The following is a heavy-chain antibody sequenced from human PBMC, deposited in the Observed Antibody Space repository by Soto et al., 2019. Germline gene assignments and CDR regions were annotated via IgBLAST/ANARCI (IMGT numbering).Heavy chain of an antibody. CDR2: IYPGDSVT. D-gene: IGHD2-21*01. CDR3: AKHPAPPGGFPAFDI. CDR1: GYSFTSYW. J-gene: IGHJ3*02. Sequence: PGASLTISSKGCGYSFTSYWIGWVRLIPWKGLEWMGIIYPGDSVTRYSPSFQGQVTISAAKSISIASLQWSSLKASDPAMYSCAKHPAPPGGFPAFDICDQETMGTLSS. V-gene: IGHV5-51*01.